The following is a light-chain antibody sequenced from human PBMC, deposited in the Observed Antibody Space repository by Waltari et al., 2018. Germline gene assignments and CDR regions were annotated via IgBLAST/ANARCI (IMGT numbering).Light chain of an antibody. J-gene: IGKJ3*01. CDR1: QSVLSSSNNKNF. CDR3: QQYYSSPFT. CDR2: WAS. V-gene: IGKV4-1*01. Sequence: DIVMTQSPDSLTVSLGERATVNCKSSQSVLSSSNNKNFLAWYQQKPGQPPKLLIYWASTRGSGVPDRFSGSGSGTDFTLTISSLQAEDVAVYYCQQYYSSPFTFGPGTKLEIK.